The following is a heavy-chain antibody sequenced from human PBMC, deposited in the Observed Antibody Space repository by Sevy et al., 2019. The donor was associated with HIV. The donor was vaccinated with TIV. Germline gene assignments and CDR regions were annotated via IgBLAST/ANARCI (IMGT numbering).Heavy chain of an antibody. V-gene: IGHV4-30-4*01. D-gene: IGHD6-6*01. CDR1: GGSISSGNYY. CDR2: ISYTGNT. Sequence: SETLSLTCTVSGGSISSGNYYWHWIRQPPGKGLEWIGYISYTGNTYYNPSLKSPVTISVDTSNIQFSLRLTSVTAADTAVYYCARDATEDTSSSVWFDPWGQGTLVTVSS. J-gene: IGHJ5*02. CDR3: ARDATEDTSSSVWFDP.